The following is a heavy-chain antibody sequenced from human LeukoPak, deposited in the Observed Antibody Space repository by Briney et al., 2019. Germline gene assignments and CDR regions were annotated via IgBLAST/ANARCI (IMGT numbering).Heavy chain of an antibody. J-gene: IGHJ6*02. CDR1: GFTFSSYW. D-gene: IGHD3-16*01. CDR3: ARDTPGGYYYYGMDV. Sequence: PGGSLRLSCAASGFTFSSYWMSWVRQAPGKGLEWVSVIYSGGSTYYADSVKGRFTISRDNSKNTLYLQMNSLRAEDTAVYYCARDTPGGYYYYGMDVWGQGTTVTVSS. CDR2: IYSGGST. V-gene: IGHV3-53*01.